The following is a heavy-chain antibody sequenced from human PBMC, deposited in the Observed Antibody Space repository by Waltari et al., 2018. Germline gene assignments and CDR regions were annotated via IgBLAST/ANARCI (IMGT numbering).Heavy chain of an antibody. D-gene: IGHD6-6*01. V-gene: IGHV1-2*02. CDR3: ARDRTTMAARPGDY. J-gene: IGHJ4*02. CDR1: GYIFTNYY. CDR2: VNPDTGNA. Sequence: QVLLVQSGAEVKKPGASVKVSCKASGYIFTNYYLHWVRQAPGQGPEWMGWVNPDTGNANYAHNFRGRVTRTWDRSINTAFMDLSGLTSDDTAVYYCARDRTTMAARPGDYWGQGTLVTVSS.